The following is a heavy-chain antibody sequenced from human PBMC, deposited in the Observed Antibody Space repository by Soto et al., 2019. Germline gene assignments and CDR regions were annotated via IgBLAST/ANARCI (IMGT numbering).Heavy chain of an antibody. D-gene: IGHD1-26*01. CDR3: ARDLLYSGSYYSYYGMDV. J-gene: IGHJ6*02. CDR2: ISSSSSTI. Sequence: EVQLVESGGGLVQPGGSLRLSCAASGFTFSSYSMNWVRQAPGKGLEWVSYISSSSSTIYYADSVKGRFTISRDNAKNSLYLQMNSLRDEDTAVYYCARDLLYSGSYYSYYGMDVWGQGTTVTVFS. CDR1: GFTFSSYS. V-gene: IGHV3-48*02.